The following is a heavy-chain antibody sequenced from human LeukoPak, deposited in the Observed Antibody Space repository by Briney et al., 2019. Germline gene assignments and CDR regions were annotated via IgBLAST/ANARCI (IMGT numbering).Heavy chain of an antibody. CDR2: VSDGAGRT. V-gene: IGHV3-23*01. CDR1: GFIFSSYA. J-gene: IGHJ4*02. CDR3: AKDVCNGAGCHFFDY. D-gene: IGHD2-15*01. Sequence: PGGSLRLSCAASGFIFSSYAMSWVRQAPGKGLEWVSGVSDGAGRTSYADSVTGRFTISRDNARRILYLQMNSLRAEDTAVYYCAKDVCNGAGCHFFDYWGQGTVVTVSS.